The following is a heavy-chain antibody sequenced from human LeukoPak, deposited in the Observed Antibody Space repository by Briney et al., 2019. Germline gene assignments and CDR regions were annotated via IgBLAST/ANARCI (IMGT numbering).Heavy chain of an antibody. Sequence: ASLKVSCKASGGTFSSYAISWVRQAPGQGLEWMGGIIPIFGTANYAQKFQGRVTITADESTSTAYMELSSLRSEDTAVYYCAREINYYDSSGYYPDWAFDIWGQGTMVTVSS. CDR3: AREINYYDSSGYYPDWAFDI. CDR2: IIPIFGTA. CDR1: GGTFSSYA. V-gene: IGHV1-69*13. J-gene: IGHJ3*02. D-gene: IGHD3-22*01.